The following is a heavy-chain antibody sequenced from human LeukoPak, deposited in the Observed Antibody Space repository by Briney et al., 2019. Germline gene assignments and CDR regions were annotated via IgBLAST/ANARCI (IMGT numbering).Heavy chain of an antibody. D-gene: IGHD2-21*01. J-gene: IGHJ4*02. V-gene: IGHV1-18*01. CDR1: GYTFTIYG. CDR3: ARVKGYSNPHFDY. CDR2: ISAYNGNT. Sequence: ASVKVSCKASGYTFTIYGIIWVRQAPGQGLEWMGWISAYNGNTDYAQNLQGRVTMTTDTSTTTAYMELSSLRSEDTAVYYCARVKGYSNPHFDYWGQGTLVTVSS.